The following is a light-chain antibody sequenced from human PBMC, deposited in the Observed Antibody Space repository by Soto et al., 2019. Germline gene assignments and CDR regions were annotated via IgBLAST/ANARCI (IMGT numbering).Light chain of an antibody. J-gene: IGKJ5*01. CDR1: QIVSSY. CDR2: DAS. Sequence: EIVLTQSPATLSLSPGESATLSCRASQIVSSYLAWYQQTPGQAPRLLIYDASNRATGIPARFSGSGSGTDFTLTISSLEPEDFAVYYCQQRSNWPLTFGQGTRLEIK. CDR3: QQRSNWPLT. V-gene: IGKV3-11*01.